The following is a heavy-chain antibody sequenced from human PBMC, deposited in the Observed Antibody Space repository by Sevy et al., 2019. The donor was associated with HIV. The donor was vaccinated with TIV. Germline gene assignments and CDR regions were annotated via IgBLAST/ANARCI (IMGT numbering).Heavy chain of an antibody. CDR2: ISGISNYI. CDR1: GFTFSTYN. CDR3: ARGVQTYDGFDI. J-gene: IGHJ3*02. V-gene: IGHV3-21*01. Sequence: GGSLRLSCAASGFTFSTYNMNWVRQAPGKGLEWVSLISGISNYIYYADSVKGRFTISRDNAKNSLYLQMNSLRAEDTAIYYCARGVQTYDGFDIWGQGTMVTVSS. D-gene: IGHD6-6*01.